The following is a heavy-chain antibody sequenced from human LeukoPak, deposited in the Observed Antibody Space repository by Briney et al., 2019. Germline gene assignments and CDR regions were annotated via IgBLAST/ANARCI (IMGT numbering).Heavy chain of an antibody. V-gene: IGHV1-18*01. D-gene: IGHD2-2*01. CDR3: AIGYCSSTSCYHLFDY. CDR2: ISAYNGNT. CDR1: GYTFTSYG. J-gene: IGHJ4*02. Sequence: GASVKVSCKASGYTFTSYGISWVRQAPGQGLEWMGWISAYNGNTNYAQKLQGRVTMTTDTSTYTAYMELRSLGSDDTAVYYCAIGYCSSTSCYHLFDYWGQGTLVTVSS.